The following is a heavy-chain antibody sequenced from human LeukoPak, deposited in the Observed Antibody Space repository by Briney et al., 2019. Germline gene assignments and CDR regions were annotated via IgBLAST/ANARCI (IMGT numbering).Heavy chain of an antibody. Sequence: PSQTLSLTCTVSGGSISSGGYYWSWIRQHPGKGLEWIGYIYYSGSTYYNPSLKSRVTISVDTSKNQFSLKLSSVTAADTAVHYCARAGGYFAIDYWGQGTLVTVSS. D-gene: IGHD6-25*01. CDR2: IYYSGST. CDR1: GGSISSGGYY. V-gene: IGHV4-31*03. CDR3: ARAGGYFAIDY. J-gene: IGHJ4*02.